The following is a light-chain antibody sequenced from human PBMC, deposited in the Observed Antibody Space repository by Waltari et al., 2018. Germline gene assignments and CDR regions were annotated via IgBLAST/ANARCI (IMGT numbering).Light chain of an antibody. CDR1: SSNIGGNF. CDR3: AAWDDNLTGPL. Sequence: SVLTQPPSASGTPGQTVTIPCSGSSSNIGGNFVYWYQQLPGMAPPLLLYKNNPRPSGVPDRFAGSKSGNSASLAISGLRSDDEAEYYCAAWDDNLTGPLFGGGTKVTVL. J-gene: IGLJ3*02. CDR2: KNN. V-gene: IGLV1-47*01.